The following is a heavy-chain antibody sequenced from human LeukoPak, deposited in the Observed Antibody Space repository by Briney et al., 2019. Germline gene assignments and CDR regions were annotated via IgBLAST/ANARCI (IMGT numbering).Heavy chain of an antibody. Sequence: GGSLRLSCAASGFTFSSYGMSWVRQAPGEGLEWVSAISGSGGSTYYADSVKGRFTISRDNSKNTLYLQMNSWRAEDTTVYYCAILISRDGYNGDFDYWGQGTLVTVSS. V-gene: IGHV3-23*01. CDR2: ISGSGGST. J-gene: IGHJ4*02. CDR1: GFTFSSYG. CDR3: AILISRDGYNGDFDY. D-gene: IGHD5-24*01.